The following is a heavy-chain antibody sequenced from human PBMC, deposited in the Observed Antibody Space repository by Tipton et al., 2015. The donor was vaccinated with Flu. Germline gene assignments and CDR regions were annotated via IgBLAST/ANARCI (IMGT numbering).Heavy chain of an antibody. D-gene: IGHD3-9*01. J-gene: IGHJ5*02. CDR1: GGSLSSYF. V-gene: IGHV4-4*07. CDR3: ARHRYDILTGSFSWFDP. Sequence: TLSLTCTVSGGSLSSYFWSWIRQPAGKGLEWIGRIYPSGNTNYNPSLQSRVTMSVDTSRNQFSLSLTSVTAADAAIYYCARHRYDILTGSFSWFDPWGQGTLITVSS. CDR2: IYPSGNT.